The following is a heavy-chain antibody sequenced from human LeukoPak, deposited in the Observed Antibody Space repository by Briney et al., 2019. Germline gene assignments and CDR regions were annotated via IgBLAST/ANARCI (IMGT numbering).Heavy chain of an antibody. V-gene: IGHV1-18*01. Sequence: GASVKVSCKASGYTFTSYGISWVRQAPGQGLEWMGWISAYNGNTNYAQKLQGRVTMTTETSTSTAYMELRSLRSDDTAVYYCARDRLWGEDDAFDIWGQGTMVTVSS. CDR3: ARDRLWGEDDAFDI. J-gene: IGHJ3*02. D-gene: IGHD3-16*01. CDR2: ISAYNGNT. CDR1: GYTFTSYG.